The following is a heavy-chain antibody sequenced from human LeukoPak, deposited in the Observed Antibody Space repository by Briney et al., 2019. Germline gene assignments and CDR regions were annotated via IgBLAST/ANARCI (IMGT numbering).Heavy chain of an antibody. D-gene: IGHD5-12*01. J-gene: IGHJ6*03. Sequence: PSETLSLTCTVSGGSISSYYWSWIRQPPGKGLEWIGYIYTSGSTNYNPSLKSRVTISVDTSKSQFSLKLSSVTAAGTAVYYCARVVATYYYYYMDVWGKGTTVTVSS. CDR1: GGSISSYY. V-gene: IGHV4-4*09. CDR3: ARVVATYYYYYMDV. CDR2: IYTSGST.